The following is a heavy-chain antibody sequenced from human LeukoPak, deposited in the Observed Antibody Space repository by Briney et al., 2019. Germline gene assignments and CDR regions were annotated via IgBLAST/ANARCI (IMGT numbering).Heavy chain of an antibody. Sequence: GGSLRLSCAASGFTVSSSYMSWVRQAPGKRLEWVSVIYSGGSTYYADSVKGRFTISRHNSKNTLYLQMNSLRAEDTAVYYCASRAVAGTGYWGQGTLVTVSS. CDR3: ASRAVAGTGY. CDR1: GFTVSSSY. D-gene: IGHD6-19*01. CDR2: IYSGGST. J-gene: IGHJ4*02. V-gene: IGHV3-53*04.